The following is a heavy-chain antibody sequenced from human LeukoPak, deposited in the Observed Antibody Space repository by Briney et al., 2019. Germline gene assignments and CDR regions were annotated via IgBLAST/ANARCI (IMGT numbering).Heavy chain of an antibody. Sequence: GRSLRLSCAGTGVAFDVCAMHWVRQAPGKGLEWGSGISRNSGSMGYADSVKGRFTISRDNGKKSLYLQMNSLRSEDTALYYCAKGWELLAAFDSWGQGTLVTVSS. CDR1: GVAFDVCA. CDR2: ISRNSGSM. J-gene: IGHJ4*02. D-gene: IGHD1-26*01. CDR3: AKGWELLAAFDS. V-gene: IGHV3-9*01.